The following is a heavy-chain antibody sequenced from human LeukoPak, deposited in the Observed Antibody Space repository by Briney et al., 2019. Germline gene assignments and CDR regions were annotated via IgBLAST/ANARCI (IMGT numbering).Heavy chain of an antibody. CDR2: IHYSGST. Sequence: PSETLSLTCTVSGGSISSSSYYWSWIRQPPGKGLEWIGYIHYSGSTNYNPSLKSRVTISVDTSKNQFSLKLSSVTAADTAVYYCARGSRDSSGFLDYWGQGTLVTVSS. D-gene: IGHD3-22*01. V-gene: IGHV4-61*01. J-gene: IGHJ4*02. CDR3: ARGSRDSSGFLDY. CDR1: GGSISSSSYY.